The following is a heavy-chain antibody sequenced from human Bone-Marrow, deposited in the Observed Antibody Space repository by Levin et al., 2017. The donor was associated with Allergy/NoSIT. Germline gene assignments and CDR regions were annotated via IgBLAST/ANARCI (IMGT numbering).Heavy chain of an antibody. Sequence: GASVKVSCKTSGYSLGNSIFSWVRQARGQGLEWVGWIAANDGTTNYAQSIQDRVTLTTDTYKTTVYLDLASLRPDDTAVYYCVRTAYRGSRSFPGDSEVWGQGTLVSVS. J-gene: IGHJ4*02. V-gene: IGHV1-18*01. CDR2: IAANDGTT. CDR1: GYSLGNSI. D-gene: IGHD3-16*01. CDR3: VRTAYRGSRSFPGDSEV.